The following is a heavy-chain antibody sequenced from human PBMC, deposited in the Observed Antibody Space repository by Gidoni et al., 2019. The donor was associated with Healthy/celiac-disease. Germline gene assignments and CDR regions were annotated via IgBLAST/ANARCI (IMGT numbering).Heavy chain of an antibody. CDR1: GFTFSSYS. D-gene: IGHD3-10*01. J-gene: IGHJ4*02. CDR2: ISSSSSTI. Sequence: EVQLVESGEGLVQPGGSLRLSCAASGFTFSSYSMNWVRQAPGKGLEWVSYISSSSSTIYYADSVKGRFTISRDNAKNSLYLQMNSLRDEDTAVYYCARGPWGSGSQTFDYWGQGTLVTVSS. CDR3: ARGPWGSGSQTFDY. V-gene: IGHV3-48*02.